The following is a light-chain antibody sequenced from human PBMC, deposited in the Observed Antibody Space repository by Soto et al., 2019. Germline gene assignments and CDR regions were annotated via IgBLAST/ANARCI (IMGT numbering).Light chain of an antibody. CDR1: ESISSW. CDR3: QQYSSYYA. J-gene: IGKJ2*01. V-gene: IGKV1-5*03. Sequence: DIQMTQSPSTLSASVGDRVTITCRASESISSWLAWYQQKPGKAPKLLIYKASSLGSGVPSMFSGRGSGTEFSLTISGLQPDDFATYYCQQYSSYYAFGQGTKLEIK. CDR2: KAS.